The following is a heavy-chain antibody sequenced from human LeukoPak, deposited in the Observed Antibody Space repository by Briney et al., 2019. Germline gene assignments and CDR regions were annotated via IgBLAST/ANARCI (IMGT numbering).Heavy chain of an antibody. Sequence: GGSLRLSCAASVFTFSNYAISWVRQAPGKGLEWVSGISGRGGATYYGDSVKGGFTISRDNSKNTLYLQMEGLRAEDTAVYYCATEFVGTTVAGVFDYWGQGTLVTVSS. CDR3: ATEFVGTTVAGVFDY. V-gene: IGHV3-23*01. CDR1: VFTFSNYA. D-gene: IGHD6-19*01. J-gene: IGHJ4*02. CDR2: ISGRGGAT.